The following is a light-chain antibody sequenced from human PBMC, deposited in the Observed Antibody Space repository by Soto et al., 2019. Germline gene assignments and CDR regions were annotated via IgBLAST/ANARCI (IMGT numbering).Light chain of an antibody. CDR1: QSVSRY. J-gene: IGKJ3*01. V-gene: IGKV1-39*01. CDR2: SIS. CDR3: QQSYSTPRT. Sequence: DIQMTQSPSSLSASVGDRVTVTCRASQSVSRYLNWYQQRPGTAPKLLIYSISSLQKGVPSRFSGSGSGTDFTLTITNLQPEDFATYYCQQSYSTPRTFGPGTKVDI.